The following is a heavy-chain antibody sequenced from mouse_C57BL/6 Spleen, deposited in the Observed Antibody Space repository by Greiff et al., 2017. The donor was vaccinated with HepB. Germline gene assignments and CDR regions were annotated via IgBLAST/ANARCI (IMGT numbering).Heavy chain of an antibody. V-gene: IGHV5-16*01. Sequence: EVMLVESEGGLVQPGSSMKLSCTASGFTFSDYYMAWVRQVPEKGLEWVANINYDGSSTYYLDSLKSRFIISRDNAKNSLYLQMSSLKSEDTATYYCARNYDYPYWYFDVWGTGTTVTVSS. J-gene: IGHJ1*03. CDR1: GFTFSDYY. D-gene: IGHD2-4*01. CDR2: INYDGSST. CDR3: ARNYDYPYWYFDV.